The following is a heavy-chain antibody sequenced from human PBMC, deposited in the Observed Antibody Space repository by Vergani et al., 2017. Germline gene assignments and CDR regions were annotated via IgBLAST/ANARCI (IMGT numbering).Heavy chain of an antibody. D-gene: IGHD1-26*01. V-gene: IGHV4-4*02. CDR3: TRDRIVGAAKWFDS. Sequence: QLQLQQSGPGLVKPSETLFLTCTVSGGFISGSNWWSWVRQPPGKGLEWIGEINQSGTTNYNPSLKSRVALSIDKSKNQFSLNLRSVIAADTAVYYCTRDRIVGAAKWFDSWGQGTLVTVSS. J-gene: IGHJ5*01. CDR1: GGFISGSNW. CDR2: INQSGTT.